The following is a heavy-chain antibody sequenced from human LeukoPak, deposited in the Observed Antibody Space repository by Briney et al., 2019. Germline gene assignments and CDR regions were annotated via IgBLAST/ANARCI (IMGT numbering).Heavy chain of an antibody. CDR2: ITSSGSNT. V-gene: IGHV3-23*01. CDR1: GFTFSSFA. J-gene: IGHJ4*02. CDR3: AREEFDY. Sequence: SGGSLRLSCEASGFTFSSFAMSWVRQAPGKGLQWVSSITSSGSNTYYADSLKGRFTISRDNSKNTLYLQMNSLRAEDTAVFYCAREEFDYWGQGTLVTVSS.